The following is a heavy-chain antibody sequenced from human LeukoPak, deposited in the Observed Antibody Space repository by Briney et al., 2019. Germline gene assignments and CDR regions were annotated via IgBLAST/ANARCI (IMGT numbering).Heavy chain of an antibody. V-gene: IGHV3-23*01. CDR2: ISGSGANT. CDR1: RFNLSTYP. CDR3: AKSGNSAWFYFDY. D-gene: IGHD6-19*01. J-gene: IGHJ4*02. Sequence: GGSLRLSCAASRFNLSTYPMSWVRQAPGKGLEWVSGISGSGANTYSADSVKGRFTISRDNSRNTLYLQVNSLRAEDTAVYYCAKSGNSAWFYFDYWGQGILVTVSS.